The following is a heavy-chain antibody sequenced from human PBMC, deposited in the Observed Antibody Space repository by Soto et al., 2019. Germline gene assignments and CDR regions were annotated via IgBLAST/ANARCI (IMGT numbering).Heavy chain of an antibody. Sequence: EVQLLESGGGLVQPGGSLRLSCAASGFTFSSYAMSWVRQAPGKGLEWVSAISGSGGSTYYADSVKGRFTISRDNSKNRLYLQLNSLRGEDTAVYYCAEDLPQDGGPDAFDIWGQGTMVTVSS. CDR3: AEDLPQDGGPDAFDI. D-gene: IGHD2-15*01. J-gene: IGHJ3*02. CDR2: ISGSGGST. CDR1: GFTFSSYA. V-gene: IGHV3-23*01.